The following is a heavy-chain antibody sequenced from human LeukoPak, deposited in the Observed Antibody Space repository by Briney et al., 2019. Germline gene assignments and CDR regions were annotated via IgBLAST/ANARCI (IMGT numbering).Heavy chain of an antibody. J-gene: IGHJ3*02. Sequence: PGGSLRLSCAASGFTFSSYAMHWVRQAPGKGLEFVSAISSNGGSTYYAKSVKGRFTVSRDNSKNTLSLQMGSLRAEDMAVHYCARRNYYVSSGYFSGDAFDIWGQGTMVTVSS. D-gene: IGHD3-22*01. CDR2: ISSNGGST. CDR1: GFTFSSYA. CDR3: ARRNYYVSSGYFSGDAFDI. V-gene: IGHV3-64*01.